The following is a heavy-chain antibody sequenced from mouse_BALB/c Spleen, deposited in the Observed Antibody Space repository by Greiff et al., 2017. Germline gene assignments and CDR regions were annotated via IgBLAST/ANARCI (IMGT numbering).Heavy chain of an antibody. Sequence: QVQLKESGPGLVQPSQSLSITCTVSGFSLTSYGVHWVRQSPGKGLEWLGVIWSGGSTDYNAAFISRLSISKDNSKSQVFFKMNSLQANDTAIYYCATSLRGYAMDYWGQGTSVTVSS. D-gene: IGHD6-1*01. J-gene: IGHJ4*01. CDR1: GFSLTSYG. CDR2: IWSGGST. CDR3: ATSLRGYAMDY. V-gene: IGHV2-2*02.